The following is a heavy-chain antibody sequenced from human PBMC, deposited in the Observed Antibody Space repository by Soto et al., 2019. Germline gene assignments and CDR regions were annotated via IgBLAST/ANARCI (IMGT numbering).Heavy chain of an antibody. D-gene: IGHD2-2*01. CDR1: GGSISSGGYY. J-gene: IGHJ6*02. CDR3: ARTSYYYYGMDV. Sequence: QVQLQESGPGLVKPSQTLSLTCTVSGGSISSGGYYWSWIRQHPGKGLEWIGEINHSGSTNYNPSLKSRVTISVDTSKNQFSLKLSSVTAADTAVYYCARTSYYYYGMDVWGQGTTVTVSS. V-gene: IGHV4-31*03. CDR2: INHSGST.